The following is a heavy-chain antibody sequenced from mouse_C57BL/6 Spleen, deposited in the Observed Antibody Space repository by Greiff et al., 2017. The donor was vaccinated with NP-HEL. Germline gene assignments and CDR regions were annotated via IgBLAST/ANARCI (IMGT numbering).Heavy chain of an antibody. V-gene: IGHV1-82*01. J-gene: IGHJ3*01. CDR3: IYDYETWFAY. CDR1: GYAFSSSW. Sequence: VKLQQSGPELVKPGASVTISCKASGYAFSSSWMNWVKQRPGKGLEWIGRIYPGDGDTNYNGKFKGKATLTADKSSSTAYMKLSSLTSEDSAVYFCIYDYETWFAYWGQGTLVTVSA. CDR2: IYPGDGDT. D-gene: IGHD2-4*01.